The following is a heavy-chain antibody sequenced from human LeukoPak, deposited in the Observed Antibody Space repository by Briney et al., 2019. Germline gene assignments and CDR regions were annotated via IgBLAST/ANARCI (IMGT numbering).Heavy chain of an antibody. V-gene: IGHV4-39*01. CDR3: ARHDYYGSLNWFDP. J-gene: IGHJ5*02. CDR1: GGSLNSPNYY. CDR2: IYYTGTT. D-gene: IGHD3-10*01. Sequence: PSETLSLTRIVPGGSLNSPNYYWGWIRQPPGEWLEWIGTIYYTGTTYYNPSLKSRLTISVDTSKNQFSLKLTSVTAADTAVYYCARHDYYGSLNWFDPWGQGTLITVSS.